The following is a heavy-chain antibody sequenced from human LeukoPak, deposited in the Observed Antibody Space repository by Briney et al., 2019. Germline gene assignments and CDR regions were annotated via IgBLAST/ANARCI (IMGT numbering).Heavy chain of an antibody. V-gene: IGHV4-59*01. D-gene: IGHD6-19*01. CDR3: ARGAVAGSFDY. J-gene: IGHJ4*02. CDR1: GDSTRRNY. CDR2: IYYSGST. Sequence: SEGLSHTRTVSGDSTRRNYWRWIGQRLGKGLGQIGYIYYSGSTNYTPSLKTRVTISVDTSKNQFSLKLSSVTAADTAVYYCARGAVAGSFDYWGQGTLVTVSS.